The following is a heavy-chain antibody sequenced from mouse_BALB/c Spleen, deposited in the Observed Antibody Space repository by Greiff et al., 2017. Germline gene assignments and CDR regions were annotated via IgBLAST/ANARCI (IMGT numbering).Heavy chain of an antibody. D-gene: IGHD2-14*01. CDR1: GFTFSDYY. V-gene: IGHV5-4*02. CDR3: ARDYYRSAWFAY. J-gene: IGHJ3*01. Sequence: DVMLVESGGGLVKPGGSLKLSCAASGFTFSDYYMYWVRQTPEKRLEWVATISDGGSYTYYPDSVKGRFTISRDNAKNNLYLQMSSLKSEDTAMYYCARDYYRSAWFAYWGQGTLVTVSA. CDR2: ISDGGSYT.